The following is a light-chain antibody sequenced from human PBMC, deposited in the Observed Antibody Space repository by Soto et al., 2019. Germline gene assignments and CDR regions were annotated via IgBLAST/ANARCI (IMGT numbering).Light chain of an antibody. CDR2: DAS. J-gene: IGKJ1*01. CDR3: QQYYSYPAA. Sequence: IQMTQSPSSLSASVGDRVTITCRASETISSSLNWYQQKPGKAPKLLIYDASSLESGVPSRFSGSGSGTDFTLTISCLQSEDFATYYCQQYYSYPAAFGQGTRWIT. V-gene: IGKV1-13*02. CDR1: ETISSS.